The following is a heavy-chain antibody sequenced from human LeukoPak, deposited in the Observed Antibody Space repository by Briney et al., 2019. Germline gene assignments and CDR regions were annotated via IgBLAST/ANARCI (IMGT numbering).Heavy chain of an antibody. V-gene: IGHV1-2*04. CDR3: ARGRGGTMVRGEYGMEV. Sequence: ASVKASFKASGYTFTGYYMHWVRQALGQGLEWMGWINPNSGGTNYAQKFQGWVTMTRDTSISTAYMELSRLRSDDTAVYYCARGRGGTMVRGEYGMEVWGKGTTVTVSS. D-gene: IGHD3-10*01. CDR2: INPNSGGT. J-gene: IGHJ6*04. CDR1: GYTFTGYY.